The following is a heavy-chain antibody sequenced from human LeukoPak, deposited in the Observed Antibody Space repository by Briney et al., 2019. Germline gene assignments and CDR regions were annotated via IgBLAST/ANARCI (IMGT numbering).Heavy chain of an antibody. Sequence: PGGSLRLSCAASGFTFSSYEMNWVRQAPGKGLEWVSYISSSGSTIYYADSVKGRFTISRDNAKNSLYLQMNSLRAEDTAVYYCARDILSGMGAFDIWGQGTMVTVSS. CDR3: ARDILSGMGAFDI. CDR1: GFTFSSYE. J-gene: IGHJ3*02. CDR2: ISSSGSTI. V-gene: IGHV3-48*03. D-gene: IGHD3-16*02.